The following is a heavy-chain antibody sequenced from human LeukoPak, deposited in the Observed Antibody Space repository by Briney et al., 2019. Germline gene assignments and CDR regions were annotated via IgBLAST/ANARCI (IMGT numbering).Heavy chain of an antibody. Sequence: GGSLRLSCAVSGFTFSSFDMHWVRHPPGQGLEWVSTIGTASDTYYPGSVEGRFTLSRDNAKNSLYLQMNSLTAGDTAVYYCARGPPRGKYYYMDVWGKGTTVTVSS. CDR2: IGTASDT. J-gene: IGHJ6*03. CDR3: ARGPPRGKYYYMDV. V-gene: IGHV3-13*01. CDR1: GFTFSSFD. D-gene: IGHD1-1*01.